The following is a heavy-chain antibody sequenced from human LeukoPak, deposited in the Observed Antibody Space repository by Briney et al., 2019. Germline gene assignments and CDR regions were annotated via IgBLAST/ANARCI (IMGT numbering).Heavy chain of an antibody. J-gene: IGHJ1*01. D-gene: IGHD2-15*01. V-gene: IGHV3-21*01. Sequence: GGSLRLSCAASGFTFSSYSMNWVRQAPGKGLEWVSSISSSSSYIYYADSVKGRFTISRDNAKNSLYLQMNSLRAEDTAVYYCARDGYCSGGSCYGTAEYFQLWAQGTLVTVSS. CDR2: ISSSSSYI. CDR3: ARDGYCSGGSCYGTAEYFQL. CDR1: GFTFSSYS.